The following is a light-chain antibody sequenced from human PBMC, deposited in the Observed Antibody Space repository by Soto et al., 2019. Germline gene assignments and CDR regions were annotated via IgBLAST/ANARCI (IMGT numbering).Light chain of an antibody. J-gene: IGKJ1*01. CDR2: DAS. Sequence: ETVLTQSPGTLSLSPGERATLSCRASQSVSGSYLAWYQQKPGQAPRLLIYDASRRATGIPDRISGSGSGTDFTLTISRLEPEDFAVYYCQQYGSWTFGQGTKVDNK. V-gene: IGKV3-20*01. CDR1: QSVSGSY. CDR3: QQYGSWT.